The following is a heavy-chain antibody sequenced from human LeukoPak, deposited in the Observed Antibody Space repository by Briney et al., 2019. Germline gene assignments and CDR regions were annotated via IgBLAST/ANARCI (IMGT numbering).Heavy chain of an antibody. J-gene: IGHJ4*02. CDR3: AKAAAVTGENYFDY. D-gene: IGHD6-13*01. V-gene: IGHV3-9*01. CDR2: ISWNSGSI. Sequence: GRSLRLSCAASGFTFDDYAMHWVRQAPGKGLEWVSGISWNSGSIDYADSVKGRFTISRDNAKNSLYLQMSSLRAEDTALYYCAKAAAVTGENYFDYWGQGTLVTVSS. CDR1: GFTFDDYA.